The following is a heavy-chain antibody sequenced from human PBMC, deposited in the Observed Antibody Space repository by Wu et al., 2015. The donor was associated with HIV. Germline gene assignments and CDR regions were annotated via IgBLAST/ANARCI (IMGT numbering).Heavy chain of an antibody. Sequence: QVQLVQSGAEVKKPGASVKVSCKASGYTFTGYYLHWVRQAPGQGLEWMGWINPNSGDTNYAQKLQGRVTMTTDTSTSTAYMELRSLRSDDTAVYYCAREEDSMITFGGVIPSPYYYYGMDVWGQGTTVTVSS. J-gene: IGHJ6*02. CDR3: AREEDSMITFGGVIPSPYYYYGMDV. CDR1: GYTFTGYY. V-gene: IGHV1-2*02. CDR2: INPNSGDT. D-gene: IGHD3-16*02.